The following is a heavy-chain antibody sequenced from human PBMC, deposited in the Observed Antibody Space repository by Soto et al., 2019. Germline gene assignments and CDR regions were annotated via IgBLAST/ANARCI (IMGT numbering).Heavy chain of an antibody. CDR2: INPNSGGT. J-gene: IGHJ5*02. CDR1: GYTFTGYY. CDR3: AREHMVRGVIRNWFEP. V-gene: IGHV1-2*04. D-gene: IGHD3-10*01. Sequence: ASVKVSCKASGYTFTGYYMHWVRQAPGQGLEWMGWINPNSGGTNYAQKFQGWVTMTRDTSISTAYMELSSLRSEDTAVYYCAREHMVRGVIRNWFEPWGQGTRVTVPS.